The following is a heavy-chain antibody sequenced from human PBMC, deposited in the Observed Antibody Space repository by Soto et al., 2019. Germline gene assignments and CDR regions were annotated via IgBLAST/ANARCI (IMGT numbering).Heavy chain of an antibody. CDR1: GGCISSGDYY. J-gene: IGHJ4*02. V-gene: IGHV4-30-4*01. Sequence: SETLSLTCTVSGGCISSGDYYWSWIRQPPGKGLEWIGYIYYSGSTYYNPSLKSRVTISVDTSKNQFSLKLSSVTAADTAVYYCASILGTMVRGAIGGEQYYFDYWGQGTLVTVSS. CDR2: IYYSGST. D-gene: IGHD3-10*01. CDR3: ASILGTMVRGAIGGEQYYFDY.